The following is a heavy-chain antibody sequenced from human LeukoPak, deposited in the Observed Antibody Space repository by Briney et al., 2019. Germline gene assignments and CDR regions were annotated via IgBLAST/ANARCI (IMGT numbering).Heavy chain of an antibody. CDR3: ARHGVGYCSSTSCFNWFDP. CDR2: IYPGDSDT. Sequence: GESLKISCKGSGYSFTSYWIGWVRQMPGKGLEWMGIIYPGDSDTRYSPSFQGQVTISADKSIRTAYLQWSSLKASDTAMYYCARHGVGYCSSTSCFNWFDPWGQGTLVTVSS. D-gene: IGHD2-2*03. V-gene: IGHV5-51*01. CDR1: GYSFTSYW. J-gene: IGHJ5*02.